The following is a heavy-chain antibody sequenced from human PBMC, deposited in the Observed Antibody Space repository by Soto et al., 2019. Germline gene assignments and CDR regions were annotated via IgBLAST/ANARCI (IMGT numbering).Heavy chain of an antibody. V-gene: IGHV1-69*08. CDR2: IIPVLGTT. CDR1: GGTFSGST. J-gene: IGHJ5*02. D-gene: IGHD2-15*01. Sequence: QVQLVQSGPEVKRPGSSVKISCKASGGTFSGSTITWVRQAPRQGLEWVGRIIPVLGTTDTAQKFQGRVTITEDQSTGTVYMELRSLRSEDTALYYCARERGLESGAFEAPWGQGTLVTVSS. CDR3: ARERGLESGAFEAP.